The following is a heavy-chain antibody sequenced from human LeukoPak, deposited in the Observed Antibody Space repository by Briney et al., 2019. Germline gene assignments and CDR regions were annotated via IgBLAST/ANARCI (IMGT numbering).Heavy chain of an antibody. CDR3: ASGGFSYYFDY. Sequence: GGSLRLSCAASGFTFSSYAMHWVRQAPGKGLEWVAVISYDGSNKYYADSVKGRFTISRDNSKNTLYLQMNSLRPEDTAVYYCASGGFSYYFDYWGQGTLVTVSS. J-gene: IGHJ4*02. CDR1: GFTFSSYA. D-gene: IGHD3-16*01. V-gene: IGHV3-30-3*01. CDR2: ISYDGSNK.